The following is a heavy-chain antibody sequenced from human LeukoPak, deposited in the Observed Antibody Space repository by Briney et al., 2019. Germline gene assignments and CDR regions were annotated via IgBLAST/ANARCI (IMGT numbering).Heavy chain of an antibody. Sequence: GASVKVSCKASGYTFTGYYMHWVRQAPGQGLEWMGWINPNSGGTNYAQKFQRRGTMTRDTSIIKAYMELRRLRSDDTAVYYCATVDDSSGYSHFDYWGQGTLVTVSS. V-gene: IGHV1-2*02. CDR3: ATVDDSSGYSHFDY. D-gene: IGHD3-22*01. J-gene: IGHJ4*02. CDR1: GYTFTGYY. CDR2: INPNSGGT.